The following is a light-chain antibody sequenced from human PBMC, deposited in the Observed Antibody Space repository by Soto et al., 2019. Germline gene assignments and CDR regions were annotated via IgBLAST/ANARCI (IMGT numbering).Light chain of an antibody. CDR1: QSVSSSY. J-gene: IGKJ1*01. V-gene: IGKV3-20*01. CDR2: GAS. CDR3: QQYGSSPVT. Sequence: EIVLTQSPGTLSLSPGERATLSCRASQSVSSSYLAWYQQKPGQAPRLLIYGASSRATGIPDRFSGSGSGTNFNLTISRLEPEDFAVYYCQQYGSSPVTFGQGTNEEIK.